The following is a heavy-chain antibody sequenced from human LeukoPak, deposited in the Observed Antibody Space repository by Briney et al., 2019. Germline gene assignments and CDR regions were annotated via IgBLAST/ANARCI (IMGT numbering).Heavy chain of an antibody. V-gene: IGHV4-39*07. J-gene: IGHJ4*02. D-gene: IGHD6-6*01. CDR1: GGSISSSSYY. CDR2: IYYSGST. CDR3: ARDGQLGLGY. Sequence: PSETLSLTCTVSGGSISSSSYYWVWIRQPPGKGLEWIGSIYYSGSTYYNPSLKSRVTISVDTSKNQFSLKLSSVTAADTAVYYCARDGQLGLGYWGQGTLVTVSS.